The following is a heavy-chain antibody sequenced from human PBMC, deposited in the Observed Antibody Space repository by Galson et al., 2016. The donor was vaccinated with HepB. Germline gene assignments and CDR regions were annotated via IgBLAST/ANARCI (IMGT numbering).Heavy chain of an antibody. V-gene: IGHV2-5*01. J-gene: IGHJ4*02. Sequence: PALVKPTQTLTLTCAFSGFSLNTQGECVGWVRQSPGKALEWLALIYWYDDRRYSPSLRDRLTISKDTSKNHVVLTMTNMDPADTGTYYCAHAFFSILTGPFDSGGQGTLVAVSS. CDR1: GFSLNTQGEC. D-gene: IGHD3-9*01. CDR3: AHAFFSILTGPFDS. CDR2: IYWYDDR.